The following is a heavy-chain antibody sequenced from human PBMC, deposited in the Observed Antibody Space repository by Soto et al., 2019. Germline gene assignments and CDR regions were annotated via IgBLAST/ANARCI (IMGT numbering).Heavy chain of an antibody. CDR3: ARSIGYCSSTRCYSYYGMDV. CDR2: IYSGGST. D-gene: IGHD2-2*02. Sequence: GGSLRLSCAASGFTVSSNYMSWVRQAPGKGLEWVSVIYSGGSTYYADSVKGRFTISRDNSKNTLYLQMNSLRAEDTAVYYCARSIGYCSSTRCYSYYGMDVWGQGTTVTVSS. V-gene: IGHV3-53*01. J-gene: IGHJ6*02. CDR1: GFTVSSNY.